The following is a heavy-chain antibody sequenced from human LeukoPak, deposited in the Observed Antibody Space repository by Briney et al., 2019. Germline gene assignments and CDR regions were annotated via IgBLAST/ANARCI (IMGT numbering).Heavy chain of an antibody. CDR3: VRGGRRVPAARRFEPGNWFDP. J-gene: IGHJ5*02. D-gene: IGHD2-2*01. CDR2: INHTGSP. Sequence: SSETLSLTCAVYGGSFSGYHWSWIRQPPGKGLEWIGEINHTGSPNYNPSLKSRVTISEDTSKNQFSRKLRSVTAADTAVYYCVRGGRRVPAARRFEPGNWFDPWGQGTLVIVSS. V-gene: IGHV4-34*01. CDR1: GGSFSGYH.